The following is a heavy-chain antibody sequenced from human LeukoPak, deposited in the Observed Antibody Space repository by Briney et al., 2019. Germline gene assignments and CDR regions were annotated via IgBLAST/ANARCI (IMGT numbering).Heavy chain of an antibody. D-gene: IGHD3-10*01. CDR1: GGSINGYY. J-gene: IGHJ5*02. V-gene: IGHV4-59*01. CDR3: AREGSYGSGSYSYLNWFDP. CDR2: IYYSGST. Sequence: PSETLSLTCIVSGGSINGYYWSWIRQPPGKGLEWIGYIYYSGSTHYNPSLQSRVTISIDTSKNQFSLKLSSVTAADTAVYYCAREGSYGSGSYSYLNWFDPWGRGTLVTVSS.